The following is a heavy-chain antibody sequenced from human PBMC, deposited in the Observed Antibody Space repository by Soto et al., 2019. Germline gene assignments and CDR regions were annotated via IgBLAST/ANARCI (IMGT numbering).Heavy chain of an antibody. J-gene: IGHJ6*02. Sequence: GGSLRLSCAASGFTFSSYSMNWVRQAPGKGLEWVSYISSSSSTIYYADSVKGRFTISRDNAKNSLYLQMNSLRAEDTAVYYCARDLGTYCSSTSCYGEGMDVWGQGTMVTVSS. CDR2: ISSSSSTI. CDR1: GFTFSSYS. D-gene: IGHD2-2*01. V-gene: IGHV3-48*01. CDR3: ARDLGTYCSSTSCYGEGMDV.